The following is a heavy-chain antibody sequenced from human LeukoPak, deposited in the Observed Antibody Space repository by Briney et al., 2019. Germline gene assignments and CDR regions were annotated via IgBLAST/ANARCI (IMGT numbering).Heavy chain of an antibody. CDR3: ARDATMVPLYYYYYMDV. CDR2: INSSSGYI. J-gene: IGHJ6*03. V-gene: IGHV3-21*01. Sequence: PGGSLSLSCAASGFTFRNYNMNWVRQAPGKGLEWVSSINSSSGYIYYADSVKGRFTISRDNAKNSLYLQMNSLRAEDTAVYYCARDATMVPLYYYYYMDVWGKGTTVTVSS. D-gene: IGHD3-10*01. CDR1: GFTFRNYN.